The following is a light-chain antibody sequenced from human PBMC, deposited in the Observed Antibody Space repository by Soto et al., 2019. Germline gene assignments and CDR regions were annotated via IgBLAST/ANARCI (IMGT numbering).Light chain of an antibody. Sequence: QSVLTQPPSVSGAPGQRVTISCTGSRSNIGAGFDVHWYQHLPGTAPKLLIYGNTNRPSGVPDRFSGSKSGTSASLAITGLQAEDEADYYCQSYDSSLSAVFGGGTKVTVL. V-gene: IGLV1-40*01. CDR1: RSNIGAGFD. CDR3: QSYDSSLSAV. CDR2: GNT. J-gene: IGLJ2*01.